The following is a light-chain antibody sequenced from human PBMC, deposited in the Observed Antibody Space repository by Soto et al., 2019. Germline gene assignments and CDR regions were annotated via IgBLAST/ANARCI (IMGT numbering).Light chain of an antibody. J-gene: IGKJ1*01. V-gene: IGKV4-1*01. Sequence: DIVMTQSPDSLAVSLGERATVNCKSSQSVLYSSNNKNYLAWYQQKPGQPPKLLIYWASTRESGAPDRFSGSGSGTDFTLTISSLQAEDVAVYYCQQYYSRPRTFGQGTKVEIK. CDR2: WAS. CDR1: QSVLYSSNNKNY. CDR3: QQYYSRPRT.